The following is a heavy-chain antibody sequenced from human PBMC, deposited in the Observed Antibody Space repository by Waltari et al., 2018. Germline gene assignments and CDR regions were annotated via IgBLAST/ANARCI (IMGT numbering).Heavy chain of an antibody. D-gene: IGHD4-4*01. CDR2: IFSNDEK. Sequence: QVTLKESGPVLVKPTETLTLTCTVSGFSLSNARMGVSWIRQPPGKALEWLAHIFSNDEKSYSTSLKSRLTISKDTSKSQVVLTMTNMDPVDTATYYCARMSAVTTRYYYYYYYMDVWGKGTTVTVSS. CDR1: GFSLSNARMG. V-gene: IGHV2-26*01. J-gene: IGHJ6*03. CDR3: ARMSAVTTRYYYYYYYMDV.